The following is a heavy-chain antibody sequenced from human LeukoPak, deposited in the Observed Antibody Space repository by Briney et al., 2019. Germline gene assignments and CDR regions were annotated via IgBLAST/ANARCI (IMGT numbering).Heavy chain of an antibody. CDR1: GGSISSSSYY. D-gene: IGHD2-21*01. Sequence: SETLSLTCTVSGGSISSSSYYWGWIRQPPGKGLEWIGSIYYSGSTYYNPSLKSRVTISVDTSKNQFSLKLSSVTAADTAVYYCARVGHIPSVYYYGMDVWGQGTTVTVSS. CDR2: IYYSGST. V-gene: IGHV4-39*07. J-gene: IGHJ6*02. CDR3: ARVGHIPSVYYYGMDV.